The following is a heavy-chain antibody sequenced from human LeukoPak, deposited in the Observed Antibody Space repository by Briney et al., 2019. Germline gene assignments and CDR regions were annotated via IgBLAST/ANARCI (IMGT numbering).Heavy chain of an antibody. D-gene: IGHD1-26*01. J-gene: IGHJ4*02. CDR1: GFTLSIYS. V-gene: IGHV3-48*04. CDR2: ITSSSTTT. CDR3: ARYREAKYFDY. Sequence: LSGGSLRLSCAASGFTLSIYSMNWVRQAPGKGLEWTSYITSSSTTTYYADSVKGRFTISRDNAKNSLYLQMNSLRAEDTAVYYCARYREAKYFDYWGQGTLVTVSS.